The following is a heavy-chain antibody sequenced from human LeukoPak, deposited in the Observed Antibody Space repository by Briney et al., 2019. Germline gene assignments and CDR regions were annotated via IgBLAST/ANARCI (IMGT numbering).Heavy chain of an antibody. CDR2: INSDGSST. V-gene: IGHV3-74*01. Sequence: GGSLRLSCAASGFTFSSYWMHWVRHAPGKGLVWVSRINSDGSSTTYADSVKGRFTISRDNAKNTLYLQMNSLRAEDTAVYYCARDPSYSENLDYWGQGTLVTVSS. D-gene: IGHD1-26*01. J-gene: IGHJ4*02. CDR1: GFTFSSYW. CDR3: ARDPSYSENLDY.